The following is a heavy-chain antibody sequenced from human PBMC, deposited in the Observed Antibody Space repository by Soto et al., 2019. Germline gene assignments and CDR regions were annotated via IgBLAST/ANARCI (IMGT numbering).Heavy chain of an antibody. V-gene: IGHV2-26*01. D-gene: IGHD2-8*02. J-gene: IGHJ5*02. CDR2: IFSNDEK. CDR1: GFSLSNARMG. CDR3: ARIEVDGTGGSWFDP. Sequence: QVTLKESGPVLVKPTETLTLTCTVSGFSLSNARMGVSWIRQPPGKALEWLAHIFSNDEKSYSTSLKSRLTSSKDTSKSQVVLTMTNMDPVDTATYYCARIEVDGTGGSWFDPWGQGTLVTVSS.